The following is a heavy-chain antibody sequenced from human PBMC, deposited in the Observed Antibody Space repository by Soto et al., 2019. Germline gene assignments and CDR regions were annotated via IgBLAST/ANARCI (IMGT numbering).Heavy chain of an antibody. D-gene: IGHD2-21*01. V-gene: IGHV4-4*02. J-gene: IGHJ4*02. CDR2: IYHSGST. CDR1: SGSISSSNW. CDR3: ARGAKGEHPQKTYYFDY. Sequence: QVQLQESGPGLVKPSGTLSLTCAVSSGSISSSNWWSWVRQPPGKGLEWIGEIYHSGSTNYNPSLKSRVTISVDKSKNQFSLKLSSVTAADTAVYYCARGAKGEHPQKTYYFDYWGQGTLVTVSS.